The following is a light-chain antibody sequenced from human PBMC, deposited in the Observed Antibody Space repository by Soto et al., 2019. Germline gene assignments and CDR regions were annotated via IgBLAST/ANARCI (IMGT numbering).Light chain of an antibody. CDR1: QSISNN. CDR2: GAS. CDR3: QQYNNWWT. Sequence: EIVMTQSPATLSVSPGERATLSCRASQSISNNLAWYHQRPGQAPRLLIYGASTRATGIPARLSGSGSGTESTLTISSLQSEDFAVYYCQQYNNWWTFGQGTKVEIK. J-gene: IGKJ1*01. V-gene: IGKV3-15*01.